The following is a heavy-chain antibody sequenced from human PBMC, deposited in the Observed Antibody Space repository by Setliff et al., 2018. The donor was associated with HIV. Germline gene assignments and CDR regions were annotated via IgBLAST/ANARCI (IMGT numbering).Heavy chain of an antibody. J-gene: IGHJ5*01. D-gene: IGHD6-13*01. V-gene: IGHV4-4*08. CDR1: GGSIRNYY. Sequence: NPSETLSLTCTVSGGSIRNYYWNWIRQPPGKGLEWIGYIYTSGSTNYNPSLKNRVTISVDTSKNQFSLRLSSVTAADTAVYYCARGYSSSWYDSWGQGTLVTVSS. CDR3: ARGYSSSWYDS. CDR2: IYTSGST.